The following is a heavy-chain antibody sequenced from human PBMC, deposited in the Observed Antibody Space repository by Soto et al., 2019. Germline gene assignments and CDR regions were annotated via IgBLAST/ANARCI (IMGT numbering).Heavy chain of an antibody. J-gene: IGHJ4*02. CDR2: ISGGGGNT. CDR1: GFTFSSYA. D-gene: IGHD4-17*01. Sequence: PGGSLRLSCAASGFTFSSYAMTWVRQAPGKGLEWVSVISGGGGNTYYADSVKGRFTISRDNSKNTLNLQMNSLRAEDTAAYYCAKGAVTTNSIFDYWGQGTLVTVSS. V-gene: IGHV3-23*01. CDR3: AKGAVTTNSIFDY.